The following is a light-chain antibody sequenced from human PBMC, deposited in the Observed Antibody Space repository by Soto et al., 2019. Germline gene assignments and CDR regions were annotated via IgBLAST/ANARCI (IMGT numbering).Light chain of an antibody. J-gene: IGKJ2*01. CDR1: QSVTTY. Sequence: EIVLTQSPATLSLSPGERATLSCRASQSVTTYLSWYQQKPGQAPRLLIYDASNRATDIPARFSGSGSGTDFTLTITSLEPEDFAVYYCQHRGNWPRTFGQVTKVEIK. CDR2: DAS. CDR3: QHRGNWPRT. V-gene: IGKV3-11*01.